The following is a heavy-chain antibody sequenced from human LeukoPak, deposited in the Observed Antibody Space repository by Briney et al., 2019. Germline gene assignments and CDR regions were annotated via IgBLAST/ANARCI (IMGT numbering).Heavy chain of an antibody. V-gene: IGHV3-21*01. J-gene: IGHJ3*02. CDR2: ISSSSGYI. CDR3: AKDLRGERRGDAFDI. D-gene: IGHD3-16*01. Sequence: PGGSLRLSCAASGFTFSSYSMNWVRQAPGKGLEWVSSISSSSGYIYYADSVKGRFTISRDNSKNTLYLQMNSLRAEDTAVYYCAKDLRGERRGDAFDIWGQGTMVTVSS. CDR1: GFTFSSYS.